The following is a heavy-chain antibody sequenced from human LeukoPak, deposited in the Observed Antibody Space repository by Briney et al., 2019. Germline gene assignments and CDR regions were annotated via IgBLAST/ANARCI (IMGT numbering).Heavy chain of an antibody. J-gene: IGHJ4*02. CDR2: IYYTGNT. V-gene: IGHV4-61*01. CDR1: GDSVSNGNYY. CDR3: ARSQNYYGSGDY. D-gene: IGHD3-10*01. Sequence: SETLSLTCTVSGDSVSNGNYYWSWLRQPPGQPLEWIGYIYYTGNTYYNPSLEGRVTLSVDTSKNQFSVKLSSVTAADTAVYYCARSQNYYGSGDYWSQGTLVTVS.